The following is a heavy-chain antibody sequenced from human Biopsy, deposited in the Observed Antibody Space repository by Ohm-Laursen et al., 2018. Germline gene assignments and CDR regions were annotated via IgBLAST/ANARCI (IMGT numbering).Heavy chain of an antibody. CDR2: NKHNGST. Sequence: GTLSLTCAVYGGSFSGYYLSWGRPTPGEGLGGSGENKHNGSTHYKPSPDSRVAISADTSKNQFSLNLYSVTAADTAVYFCARGLPRIAPMVRGRRTWFDPWGQGTLVTVSS. D-gene: IGHD3-10*01. V-gene: IGHV4-34*01. CDR1: GGSFSGYY. CDR3: ARGLPRIAPMVRGRRTWFDP. J-gene: IGHJ5*02.